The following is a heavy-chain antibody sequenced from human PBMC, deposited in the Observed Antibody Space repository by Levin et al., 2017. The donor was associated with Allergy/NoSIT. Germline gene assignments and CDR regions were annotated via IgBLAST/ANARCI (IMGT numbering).Heavy chain of an antibody. J-gene: IGHJ4*02. Sequence: SETLSLTCTVSGGSISSSSYYWGWIRQPPGKGLEWIGSIYYSGNTYYNPSLKSRVTISVDTSKNHFSLKLTSVTAADTAMYYCARHLRFFNSSYAGGFDYWGQGTLVTVSS. CDR3: ARHLRFFNSSYAGGFDY. V-gene: IGHV4-39*01. D-gene: IGHD3-3*01. CDR1: GGSISSSSYY. CDR2: IYYSGNT.